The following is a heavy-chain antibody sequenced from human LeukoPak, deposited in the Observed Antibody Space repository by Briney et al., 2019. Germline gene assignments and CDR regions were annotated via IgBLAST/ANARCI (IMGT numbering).Heavy chain of an antibody. J-gene: IGHJ4*02. CDR1: GFTFRSYW. V-gene: IGHV3-7*01. CDR2: IKQDESVK. D-gene: IGHD6-19*01. Sequence: GGSLRLSCAASGFTFRSYWMSWVRQAPGKGLEWVANIKQDESVKNYVDSVKGRFTISRDNAENSMSLQMNSLRADDTAVYYCARGDSIGWAFGGQGTLVTVSS. CDR3: ARGDSIGWAF.